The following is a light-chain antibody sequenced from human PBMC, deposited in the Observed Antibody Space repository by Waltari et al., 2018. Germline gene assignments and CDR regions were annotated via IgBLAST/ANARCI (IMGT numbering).Light chain of an antibody. Sequence: IVLTQSPGTLSLAPGDRATLSCRASQSVSRTLAWYQQKPGQAPSLLIYAASTRATGIPDRFSGSGSGTDFSLTISRLEPEDFAVYYCQHYVRLPATFGQGTKVEIK. J-gene: IGKJ1*01. CDR2: AAS. V-gene: IGKV3-20*01. CDR3: QHYVRLPAT. CDR1: QSVSRT.